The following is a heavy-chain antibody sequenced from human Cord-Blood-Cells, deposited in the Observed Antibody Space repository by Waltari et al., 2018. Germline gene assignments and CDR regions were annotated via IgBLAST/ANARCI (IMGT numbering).Heavy chain of an antibody. D-gene: IGHD5-12*01. CDR3: ARDDSGYDYYYGMDV. V-gene: IGHV3-30-3*01. J-gene: IGHJ6*02. CDR2: ISYDGSNK. CDR1: GFTFSSYA. Sequence: QVQLVESGGGVVQPGRSLRLSCAASGFTFSSYAMHWVRQAPGKGLEWVAVISYDGSNKYYADSVKGRFTISRDNSKNTLYLQMNSLRAEDTAVYYCARDDSGYDYYYGMDVWGQGTTVTVSS.